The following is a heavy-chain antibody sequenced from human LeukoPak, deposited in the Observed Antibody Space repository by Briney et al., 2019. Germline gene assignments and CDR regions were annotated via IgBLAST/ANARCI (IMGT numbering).Heavy chain of an antibody. Sequence: SVTLSLTCTVSGGSISSYYWSWIRQPPGKGLEWIGYIYYSGSTNYNPSLKSRVTISVDTSKNQFSLKLNSVTAADTAVYYCARSTGYSIYYFDYWGQGTLVTVSS. J-gene: IGHJ4*02. CDR2: IYYSGST. CDR1: GGSISSYY. D-gene: IGHD6-13*01. CDR3: ARSTGYSIYYFDY. V-gene: IGHV4-59*01.